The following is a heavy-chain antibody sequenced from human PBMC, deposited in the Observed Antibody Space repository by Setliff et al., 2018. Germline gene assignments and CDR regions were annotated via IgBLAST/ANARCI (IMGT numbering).Heavy chain of an antibody. CDR3: AAGIKLGIFDS. CDR2: AYAGGGT. D-gene: IGHD3-16*01. J-gene: IGHJ4*02. Sequence: SETLSLTCNVSGGSISSSNYYWGWIRQPPGKGLEWIGSAYAGGGTYYNPSLQSRITISVDTSQNHFSLSLTSMTAADTAVYHCAAGIKLGIFDSWGQGVLVTVSS. V-gene: IGHV4-39*07. CDR1: GGSISSSNYY.